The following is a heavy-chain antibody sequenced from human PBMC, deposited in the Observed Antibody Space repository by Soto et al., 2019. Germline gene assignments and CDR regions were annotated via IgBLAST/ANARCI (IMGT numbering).Heavy chain of an antibody. CDR1: GISLSTDAVG. CDR2: IYWDDDK. CDR3: AHRGEVATIISDAFDI. D-gene: IGHD5-12*01. Sequence: QITLKESGPTLVNPTQTLTLTCTFSGISLSTDAVGVAWIRQPPGKALEWLALIYWDDDKRYSPSLKSRLTIIKDPSKNQVVLTMTNMDPVDTATYYCAHRGEVATIISDAFDIWGPGTSVTVSS. J-gene: IGHJ3*02. V-gene: IGHV2-5*02.